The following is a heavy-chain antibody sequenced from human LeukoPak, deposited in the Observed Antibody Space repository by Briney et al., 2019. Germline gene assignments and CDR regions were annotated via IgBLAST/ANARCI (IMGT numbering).Heavy chain of an antibody. J-gene: IGHJ4*02. CDR2: ISAYNGNT. Sequence: ASVKVSCKASGYTFTSYGISWVRQAPGQGLEWMGWISAYNGNTNYAQKLQGRVTMTTDTSTSTAYMELRSLRSDDTAVYYCASSGGYYYGSGSYYNYDYWGQGTLVTVSS. CDR1: GYTFTSYG. CDR3: ASSGGYYYGSGSYYNYDY. D-gene: IGHD3-10*01. V-gene: IGHV1-18*01.